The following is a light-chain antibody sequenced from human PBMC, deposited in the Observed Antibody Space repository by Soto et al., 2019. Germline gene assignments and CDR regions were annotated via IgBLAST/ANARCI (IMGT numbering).Light chain of an antibody. J-gene: IGKJ1*01. V-gene: IGKV1-5*01. CDR3: QQYNTFST. CDR1: QSVNNW. CDR2: DSY. Sequence: DVQMTQSPSTLSASVGDSVTITCRASQSVNNWLAWYQQKPGEAPRLLIFDSYKLESGVPPRFSGSGSGTEFILTISSLQADDFATYYCQQYNTFSTFGQGIKV.